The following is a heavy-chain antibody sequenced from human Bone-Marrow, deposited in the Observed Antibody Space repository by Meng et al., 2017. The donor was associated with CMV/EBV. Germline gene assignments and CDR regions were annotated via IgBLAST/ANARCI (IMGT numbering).Heavy chain of an antibody. V-gene: IGHV1-18*01. CDR1: GYTFTSYG. CDR2: SSTYNGNT. J-gene: IGHJ4*01. D-gene: IGHD3-3*01. CDR3: ARDHQFWNGSSSDD. Sequence: AAVQVSCKAAGYTFTSYGINWVRQAPGQGLEWMGWSSTYNGNTNYAQNLQGRVTMTTDTATRIAYMELRSLRADDTAVYYCARDHQFWNGSSSDDWGQGTLVTVSS.